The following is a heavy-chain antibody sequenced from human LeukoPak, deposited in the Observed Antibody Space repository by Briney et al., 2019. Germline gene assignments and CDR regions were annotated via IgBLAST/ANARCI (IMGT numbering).Heavy chain of an antibody. V-gene: IGHV4-4*07. CDR1: GGSISSYC. CDR3: AREGGYCGGDCYSLDFDY. CDR2: IYTSGST. Sequence: KPSETLSLTCTVSGGSISSYCWSWIRQPAGKGLEWIGRIYTSGSTNYNPSLKSRVTMSVDTSKNQFSLKLSSVTAADTAVYYCAREGGYCGGDCYSLDFDYWGQGTLVTVSS. J-gene: IGHJ4*02. D-gene: IGHD2-21*02.